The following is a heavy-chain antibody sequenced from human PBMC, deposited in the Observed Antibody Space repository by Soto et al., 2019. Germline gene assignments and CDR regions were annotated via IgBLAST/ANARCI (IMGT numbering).Heavy chain of an antibody. V-gene: IGHV3-33*01. J-gene: IGHJ4*01. Sequence: GGSLRLSCAASGFTFTSYGMHWVRQAPGQGLEWVAVIWYHGRNEYYADSVKGRFTISRDNSKNTVYLQMNSLRAEDTAVYYCSSDDGTGGHYYLLPYWTQRTQVTVSS. CDR2: IWYHGRNE. CDR1: GFTFTSYG. D-gene: IGHD2-8*02. CDR3: SSDDGTGGHYYLLPY.